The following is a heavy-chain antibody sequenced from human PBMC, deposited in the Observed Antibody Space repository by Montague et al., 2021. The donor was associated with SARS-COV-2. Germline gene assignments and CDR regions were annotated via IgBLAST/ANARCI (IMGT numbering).Heavy chain of an antibody. CDR3: AKELGDVGATCFDE. J-gene: IGHJ4*02. CDR1: GFTFSTYY. V-gene: IGHV3-7*01. Sequence: SLRLSCAASGFTFSTYYMTWVRQAPGKGLEWVASMSEDGSQKYYFYSXXVRFTISRDNAESSLYLQMNTLRAEDTAIYYCAKELGDVGATCFDEWGQGTLVTVSS. CDR2: MSEDGSQK. D-gene: IGHD1-26*01.